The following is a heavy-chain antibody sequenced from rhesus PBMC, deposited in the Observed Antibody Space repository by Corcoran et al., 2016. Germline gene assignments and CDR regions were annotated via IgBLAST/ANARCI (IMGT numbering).Heavy chain of an antibody. CDR3: AREAYSWNRVSYFDY. J-gene: IGHJ4*01. D-gene: IGHD1-1-1*01. Sequence: QVQRQESGPGVVKPSKTLSLTGAVSGSYISRVYDGSWIRTPPGEGAEWIGYIYGRSGSTNYNPSLKNRVTISKDTSKTQFSLKLSSVTAADTAVYYCAREAYSWNRVSYFDYWGQGVLVTVSS. V-gene: IGHV4-76*01. CDR2: IYGRSGST. CDR1: GSYISRVYD.